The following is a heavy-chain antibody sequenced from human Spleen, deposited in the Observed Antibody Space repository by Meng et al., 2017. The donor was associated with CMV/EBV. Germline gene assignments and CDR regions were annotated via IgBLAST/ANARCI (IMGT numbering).Heavy chain of an antibody. Sequence: ASGYSFTSYTLHWVRQAPGQRLEWMGWINAGNQSTKYSEHFQGRVTITRDTSASIVYMELSSLRSEDTAVYYCARDRIVVAPRGFDYWGQGTLVTVSS. V-gene: IGHV1-3*01. CDR3: ARDRIVVAPRGFDY. CDR1: GYSFTSYT. J-gene: IGHJ4*02. CDR2: INAGNQST. D-gene: IGHD3-22*01.